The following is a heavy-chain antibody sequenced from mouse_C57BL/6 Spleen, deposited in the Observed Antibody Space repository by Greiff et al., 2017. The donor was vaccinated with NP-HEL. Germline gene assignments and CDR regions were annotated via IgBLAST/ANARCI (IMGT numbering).Heavy chain of an antibody. CDR2: IYPGSGNT. Sequence: VMLVESGAELVRPGASVKLSCKASGYTFTDYYINWVKQRPGQGLEWIARIYPGSGNTYYNEKFKGKATLTAEKSSSTAYMQLSSLTSEDSAVYFCARSGGLRDGFAYWGQGTLVTVSA. CDR3: ARSGGLRDGFAY. V-gene: IGHV1-76*01. D-gene: IGHD2-4*01. J-gene: IGHJ3*01. CDR1: GYTFTDYY.